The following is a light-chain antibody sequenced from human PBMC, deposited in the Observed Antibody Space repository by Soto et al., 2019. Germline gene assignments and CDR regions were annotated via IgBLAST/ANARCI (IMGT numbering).Light chain of an antibody. Sequence: QSELTQPPSVSAAAGQKVTXSCSGSSSNIGDNYVSWYQQVPGTAPRLLIYDNDQRSSGTPDRFSAYKSGTSATLGITGLQAGDEADYYCGTWDTSLSVAVFGGGTQLTVL. CDR3: GTWDTSLSVAV. CDR1: SSNIGDNY. V-gene: IGLV1-51*01. CDR2: DND. J-gene: IGLJ7*01.